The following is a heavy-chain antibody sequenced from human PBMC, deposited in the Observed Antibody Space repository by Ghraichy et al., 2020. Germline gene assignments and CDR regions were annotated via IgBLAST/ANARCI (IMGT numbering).Heavy chain of an antibody. CDR3: ARMDYGSADDF. V-gene: IGHV3-48*02. Sequence: GESLNISCAASGFTFTNYAMNWVRQAPGKGLEWVSYISTSGTEHYADSVKGRFTISRDNDLQMNSLRDEDTAMYYCARMDYGSADDFWGQGTLVTVSS. D-gene: IGHD3-10*01. CDR1: GFTFTNYA. CDR2: ISTSGTE. J-gene: IGHJ4*02.